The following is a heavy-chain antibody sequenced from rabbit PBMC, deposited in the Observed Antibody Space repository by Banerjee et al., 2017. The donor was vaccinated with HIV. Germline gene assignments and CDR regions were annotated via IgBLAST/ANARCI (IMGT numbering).Heavy chain of an antibody. CDR2: IYAGSSGVT. D-gene: IGHD4-1*01. CDR3: ARDRGDWGYYFNL. J-gene: IGHJ4*01. V-gene: IGHV1S40*01. Sequence: QSLEESGGDLVKPGASLTLTCTASGFSFSGSYYMCWVRQAPGKGLEWIACIYAGSSGVTYYANWAKGRFTISKTSSTTVTLQMTSLTAADTAAYFCARDRGDWGYYFNLWGPGTLVTVS. CDR1: GFSFSGSYY.